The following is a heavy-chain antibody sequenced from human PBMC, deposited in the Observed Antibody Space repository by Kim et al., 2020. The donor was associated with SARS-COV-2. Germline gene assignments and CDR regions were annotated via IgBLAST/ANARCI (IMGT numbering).Heavy chain of an antibody. CDR3: ARHLYASGSALFDP. V-gene: IGHV3-21*04. CDR2: ISGSSNYI. CDR1: GFTFSNFD. D-gene: IGHD3-10*01. Sequence: GGSLRLSCAASGFTFSNFDMNWVRQAPGKGLEWVSSISGSSNYIYYADSVKGRFTISRDNAKNSLYLQMNSLRGEDTAVYYCARHLYASGSALFDPWGQGTGVTVSS. J-gene: IGHJ5*02.